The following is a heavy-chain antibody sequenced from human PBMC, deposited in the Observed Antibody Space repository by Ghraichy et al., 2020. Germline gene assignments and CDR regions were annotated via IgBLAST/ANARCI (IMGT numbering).Heavy chain of an antibody. J-gene: IGHJ3*02. CDR2: IHPGDSDT. V-gene: IGHV5-51*01. CDR3: AGRGGFDGFDI. Sequence: GESLNISCKGSGYIFTNYWIGWVRQMPGKGLEWMGIIHPGDSDTRYSPSFQGQVTISADKSISTAYLQWSSLKASDTAMYYCAGRGGFDGFDIWGQGTMVTVSS. CDR1: GYIFTNYW.